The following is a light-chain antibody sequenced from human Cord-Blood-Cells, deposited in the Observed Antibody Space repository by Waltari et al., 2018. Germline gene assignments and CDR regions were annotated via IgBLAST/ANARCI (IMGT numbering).Light chain of an antibody. CDR3: QAWDSSTWV. Sequence: SYDLTQPPSVSVSPGQTASITCSGDKLGDKYACWYQQKPGQSPVLVIYQDSKRPSGIPGRFSGSNSGNTATLTISGTQAMDEADYYCQAWDSSTWVFGGGTKLTVL. J-gene: IGLJ3*02. V-gene: IGLV3-1*01. CDR2: QDS. CDR1: KLGDKY.